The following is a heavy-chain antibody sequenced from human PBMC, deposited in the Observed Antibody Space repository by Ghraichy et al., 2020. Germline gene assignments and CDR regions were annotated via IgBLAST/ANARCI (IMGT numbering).Heavy chain of an antibody. V-gene: IGHV3-74*01. J-gene: IGHJ4*02. CDR1: GFTFSNYW. CDR2: IDSDGSST. CDR3: ARSVTGPEY. Sequence: GESLNISCAASGFTFSNYWMYWVRQAPGKGLVWVSRIDSDGSSTAYADSVKGRFTISRDNAKNTLYLQMNSLRAEDTAVYYCARSVTGPEYWGQGTLVTVSS. D-gene: IGHD3-9*01.